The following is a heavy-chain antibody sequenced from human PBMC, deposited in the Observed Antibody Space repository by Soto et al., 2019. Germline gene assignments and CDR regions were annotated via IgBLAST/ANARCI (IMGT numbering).Heavy chain of an antibody. J-gene: IGHJ4*02. CDR2: ISGRGDST. V-gene: IGHV3-23*01. CDR1: GFIFGHYA. CDR3: TKGSSALFGVVTPDY. Sequence: PGGSLRLSCAGSGFIFGHYAMTWVRQAPGKGLEWISAISGRGDSTYYADAVKGRFNISRDNSKNMLYLQMNSLRFDDTAGYYCTKGSSALFGVVTPDYWGQGTLVTVSS. D-gene: IGHD3-3*01.